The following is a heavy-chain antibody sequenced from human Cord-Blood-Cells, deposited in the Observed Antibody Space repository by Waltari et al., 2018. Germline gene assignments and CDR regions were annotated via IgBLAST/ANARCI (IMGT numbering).Heavy chain of an antibody. CDR1: GGSISSYY. CDR2: IYYSGST. J-gene: IGHJ6*02. CDR3: ASRMYYYYGMDV. V-gene: IGHV4-59*01. Sequence: QVQLQESGPGLVKPSETLSLTCTVSGGSISSYYWSWIRQPPGKGLEWIGYIYYSGSTSYNPSLKSRVTISVDTSKTQFSLKLSSVTAADTAVYYCASRMYYYYGMDVWGQGTTVTVSS.